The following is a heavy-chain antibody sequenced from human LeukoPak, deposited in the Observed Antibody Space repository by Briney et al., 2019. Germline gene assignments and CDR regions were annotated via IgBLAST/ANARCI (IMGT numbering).Heavy chain of an antibody. V-gene: IGHV1-8*03. CDR3: ARGYSGSYPPDY. Sequence: GASVKVSCKASGYTFTSYDINWVRQATGQGLEWMGWMNPNSGNTGYAQKFQGRVTITRNTSISTGYMELSSLRSEDTAVYYCARGYSGSYPPDYWGQGTLVTVSS. D-gene: IGHD1-26*01. J-gene: IGHJ4*02. CDR1: GYTFTSYD. CDR2: MNPNSGNT.